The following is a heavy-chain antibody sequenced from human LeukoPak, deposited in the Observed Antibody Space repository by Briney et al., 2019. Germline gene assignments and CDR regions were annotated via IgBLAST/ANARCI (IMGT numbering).Heavy chain of an antibody. CDR1: GGTFSSYA. D-gene: IGHD2-15*01. CDR3: ARDRGLVVAATWWFDP. CDR2: INPNSGGT. V-gene: IGHV1-2*02. Sequence: ASVKVSCKASGGTFSSYAISWVRQAPGQGLEWMGWINPNSGGTNYAQKFQGRVTMTRDTSISTAYMELSRLRSDDTAVYYCARDRGLVVAATWWFDPWGQGTLVTVSS. J-gene: IGHJ5*02.